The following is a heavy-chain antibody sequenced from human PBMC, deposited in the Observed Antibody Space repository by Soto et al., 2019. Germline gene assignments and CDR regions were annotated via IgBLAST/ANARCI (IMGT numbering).Heavy chain of an antibody. J-gene: IGHJ3*02. CDR1: GGSISSSSYY. CDR2: IYDSGST. Sequence: QLQLQESGPGLVKPSETLSLTCTVSGGSISSSSYYWGWIRQPPGKGLEWIGSIYDSGSTYYNPSLKSRVTISVDTSKNQFSLKLSSVTAADTAVYYCAGTLPAAMVLDAFDIWGQGTMVTVSS. V-gene: IGHV4-39*01. CDR3: AGTLPAAMVLDAFDI. D-gene: IGHD2-2*01.